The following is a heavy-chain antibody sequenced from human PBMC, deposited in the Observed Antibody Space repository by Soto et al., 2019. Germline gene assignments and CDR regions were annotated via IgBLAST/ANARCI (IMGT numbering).Heavy chain of an antibody. D-gene: IGHD3-9*01. V-gene: IGHV5-51*01. Sequence: PGESLKISCKATGYSFTSHWIGWVRQMPGKGLEWMGMIYPYDSDTRYSPSFQGQVTISADKSISTAYLQWSSLKASDTAMYYCARHADYDILTGYPWYYGMDVWGPGTTVTVSS. CDR2: IYPYDSDT. CDR3: ARHADYDILTGYPWYYGMDV. J-gene: IGHJ6*02. CDR1: GYSFTSHW.